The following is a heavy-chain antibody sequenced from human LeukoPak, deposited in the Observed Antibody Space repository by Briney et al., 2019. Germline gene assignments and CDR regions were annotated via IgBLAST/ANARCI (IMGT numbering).Heavy chain of an antibody. D-gene: IGHD2-21*01. Sequence: ASVKVSCKASGYTFTSYGISWVRQAPGQGLEWMGWISAYNGNTNYAQKLQGRVTMTTDTSTSTAYMELRSLRSDDTAVYYCARDEVVNAAAEVDAFDIWGQGTMVTVSS. CDR1: GYTFTSYG. CDR3: ARDEVVNAAAEVDAFDI. J-gene: IGHJ3*02. V-gene: IGHV1-18*01. CDR2: ISAYNGNT.